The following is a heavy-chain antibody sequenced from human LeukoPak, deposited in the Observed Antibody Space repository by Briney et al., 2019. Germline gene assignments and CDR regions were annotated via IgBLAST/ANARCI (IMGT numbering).Heavy chain of an antibody. Sequence: GASVKVSCKASGYTFTSYAMHWVRQAPGQRLEWMGWINAGNGNTKYSQKFQGRVTITRDTSASTAYMELSSLRSEDTAVYYCARPMVRGVTINWFDPWGQGTLVTVSS. CDR2: INAGNGNT. J-gene: IGHJ5*02. V-gene: IGHV1-3*01. D-gene: IGHD3-10*01. CDR3: ARPMVRGVTINWFDP. CDR1: GYTFTSYA.